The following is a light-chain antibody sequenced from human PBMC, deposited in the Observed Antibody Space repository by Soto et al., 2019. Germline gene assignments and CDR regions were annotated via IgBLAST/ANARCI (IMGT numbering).Light chain of an antibody. CDR1: QSVSTN. CDR3: QQYNYWPPLT. J-gene: IGKJ1*01. CDR2: GVS. V-gene: IGKV3-15*01. Sequence: EIVMTQSPATLSVSPGERATLSCRASQSVSTNVAWYQQKPGQAPRLLIYGVSTRATGIPARFSGSGSGTEFTLTISSLQSEDFAVYYCQQYNYWPPLTFGQGTKVETK.